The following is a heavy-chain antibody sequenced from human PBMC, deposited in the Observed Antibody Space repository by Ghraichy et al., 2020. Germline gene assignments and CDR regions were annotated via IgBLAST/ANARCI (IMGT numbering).Heavy chain of an antibody. Sequence: GGSLRLSCAASGFTFSDYYMSWIRQAPGKGLEWVSYISSSGSTIYYADSVKGRFTISRDNAKNSLYLQMNSLRAEDTAVYYCARDVDIVATNWYFDLWGRGTLVPVSS. D-gene: IGHD5-12*01. CDR3: ARDVDIVATNWYFDL. CDR2: ISSSGSTI. CDR1: GFTFSDYY. V-gene: IGHV3-11*01. J-gene: IGHJ2*01.